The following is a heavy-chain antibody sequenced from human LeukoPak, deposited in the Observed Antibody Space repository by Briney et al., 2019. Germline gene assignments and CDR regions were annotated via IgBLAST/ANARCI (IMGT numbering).Heavy chain of an antibody. Sequence: PGRSLRLSCAASGFTFDDYAMHWVRQAPGKGLEWVSGISWNSGSIGYADSVKGRFTISRDNAKNSLYQQMNSLRAEDTALYYCAKDTGIAVAGTIDYWGQGTLVTVSS. CDR3: AKDTGIAVAGTIDY. J-gene: IGHJ4*02. CDR2: ISWNSGSI. D-gene: IGHD6-19*01. CDR1: GFTFDDYA. V-gene: IGHV3-9*01.